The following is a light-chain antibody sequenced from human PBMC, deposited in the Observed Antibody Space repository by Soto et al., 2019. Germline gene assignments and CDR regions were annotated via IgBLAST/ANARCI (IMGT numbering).Light chain of an antibody. CDR3: HQSDTFPAT. V-gene: IGKV1D-12*01. J-gene: IGKJ4*01. CDR2: AAS. CDR1: QGIRSW. Sequence: DIQMTQSPSSVSASVGDRVTITCRASQGIRSWLAWYQQRPGKAPKLLISAASSLQSAVPPRFSGSGSGTDFTLTISSLQPDDFATYYCHQSDTFPATFGGGTKVEIK.